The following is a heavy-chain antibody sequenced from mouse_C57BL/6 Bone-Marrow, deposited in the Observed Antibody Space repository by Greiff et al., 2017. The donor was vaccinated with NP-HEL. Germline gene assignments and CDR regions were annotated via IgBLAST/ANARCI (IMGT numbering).Heavy chain of an antibody. CDR2: IHPNSGST. CDR1: GYTFTSYW. Sequence: QVQLQQPGAELVKPGASVKLSCKASGYTFTSYWMHWVKQRPGQGLEWIGMIHPNSGSTNYNEKFKSKATLTVDKSSSTAYMQLSSLTSEDAAVYYCARDNSWYFDVWGTGTTVTVSS. D-gene: IGHD1-3*01. V-gene: IGHV1-64*01. J-gene: IGHJ1*03. CDR3: ARDNSWYFDV.